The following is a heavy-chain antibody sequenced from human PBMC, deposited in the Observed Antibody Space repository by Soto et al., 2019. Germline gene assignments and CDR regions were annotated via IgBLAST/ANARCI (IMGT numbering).Heavy chain of an antibody. D-gene: IGHD3-10*02. CDR1: GGSISSGGYS. CDR3: AKETVFTAVEDN. J-gene: IGHJ4*02. Sequence: PSETLSLTCAVSGGSISSGGYSWSWIRQPPGKGLEWIGYIYHSGSTYYNPSLKSRVTISVDRSKNQFSLKLSSVTADDTAVYYCAKETVFTAVEDNWGQGTLVTVSS. CDR2: IYHSGST. V-gene: IGHV4-30-2*01.